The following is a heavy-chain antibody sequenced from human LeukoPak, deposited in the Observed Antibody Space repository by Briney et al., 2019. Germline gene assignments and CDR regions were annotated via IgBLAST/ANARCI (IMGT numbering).Heavy chain of an antibody. CDR1: GFTFTSYS. CDR3: ARAGTLVGYDSSAYYYYFDY. J-gene: IGHJ4*02. V-gene: IGHV3-7*03. D-gene: IGHD3-22*01. Sequence: GGSLRLSCAVSGFTFTSYSMNWFRQATGKGLEWVANIKQDGSEKQYVDSVKGRFTISRDNAKNALYLQMNSLRVEDTAVYYCARAGTLVGYDSSAYYYYFDYWGQGTLVTVSA. CDR2: IKQDGSEK.